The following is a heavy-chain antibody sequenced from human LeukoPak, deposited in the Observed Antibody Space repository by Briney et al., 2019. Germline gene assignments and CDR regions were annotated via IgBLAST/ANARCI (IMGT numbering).Heavy chain of an antibody. CDR3: YYYDSSGYEPLDY. V-gene: IGHV3-49*03. D-gene: IGHD3-22*01. Sequence: PGRSLRLSCTASGFTFGDYAMSWFRQAPGKGLEWVGFIRSKAYGGTTEYAASVKGRFTISRGDSKSIAYLQMNSLKTEDTAVYYCYYYDSSGYEPLDYWGQGTLVTVSS. J-gene: IGHJ4*02. CDR2: IRSKAYGGTT. CDR1: GFTFGDYA.